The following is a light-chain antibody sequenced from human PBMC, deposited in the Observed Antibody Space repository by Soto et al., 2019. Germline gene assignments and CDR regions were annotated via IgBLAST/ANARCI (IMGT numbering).Light chain of an antibody. J-gene: IGLJ7*01. CDR3: QSYDSSQTGVGV. CDR2: ANN. Sequence: QSVLTQPPSVSGAPGQGVTIACTGTRSTLGAGYVVHWYQQFPGAAPKLLIYANNKRPSGVLDRFSGSKSGTSASLAITGLQAEDEADYYRQSYDSSQTGVGVFGGGTQLTVL. V-gene: IGLV1-40*01. CDR1: RSTLGAGYV.